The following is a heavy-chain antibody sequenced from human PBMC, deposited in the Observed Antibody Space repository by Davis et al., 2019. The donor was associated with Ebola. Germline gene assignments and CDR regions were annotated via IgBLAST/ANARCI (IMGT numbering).Heavy chain of an antibody. V-gene: IGHV3-23*01. CDR3: ARGKSDFLLDWFDH. CDR1: GFTSSTYV. D-gene: IGHD2-21*02. CDR2: ILGSGSGT. Sequence: PAGSLTLSCAASGFTSSTYVMTWVLQAPGKGPEWVLTILGSGSGTSYADSVKGRLTISRDNSRDTLYLLMNSLRAEDTAIYYCARGKSDFLLDWFDHWGQGTLVTVSS. J-gene: IGHJ5*02.